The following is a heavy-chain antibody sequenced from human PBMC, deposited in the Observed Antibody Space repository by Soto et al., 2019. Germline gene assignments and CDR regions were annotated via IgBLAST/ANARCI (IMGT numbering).Heavy chain of an antibody. J-gene: IGHJ4*02. Sequence: VASVKVSCKASGFTFTSSAVQWVRQARGQRLEWIGWIVVGSGNTNYAQKFQERVTITRDMSTSTAYMELSSLRSEDTAVYYCAAGDSSGYYYWEFDYWGQGTLVTVSS. V-gene: IGHV1-58*01. CDR2: IVVGSGNT. CDR1: GFTFTSSA. CDR3: AAGDSSGYYYWEFDY. D-gene: IGHD3-22*01.